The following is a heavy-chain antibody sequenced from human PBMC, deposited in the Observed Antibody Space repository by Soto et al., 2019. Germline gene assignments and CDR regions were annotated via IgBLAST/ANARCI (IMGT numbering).Heavy chain of an antibody. CDR2: IYWNDDK. Sequence: QITLKESGPTLVKPTQTLTLTCTFSGFSLSTSGVGVGWIRQPPGKALEWLALIYWNDDKRYSPSLKSRLTLTKDTSKNQVVLTMTNMDPVDTATYYCAHRKMVRGVNFFTYQDYFDYWGQGTLVTVSS. J-gene: IGHJ4*02. V-gene: IGHV2-5*01. CDR3: AHRKMVRGVNFFTYQDYFDY. CDR1: GFSLSTSGVG. D-gene: IGHD3-10*01.